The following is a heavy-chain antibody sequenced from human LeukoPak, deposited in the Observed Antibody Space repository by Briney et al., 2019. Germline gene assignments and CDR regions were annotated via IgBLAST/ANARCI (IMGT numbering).Heavy chain of an antibody. CDR1: GFTFTSYS. D-gene: IGHD4-17*01. CDR3: AREMGEYGDYEKGDAFDI. Sequence: GGSLRLSCAASGFTFTSYSMNWVRQAPGKGLEWVSAISGGGGSTYYADSVKGRFTISRDNSKNTLYLQMNSLRAEDTAVYYCAREMGEYGDYEKGDAFDIWGQGTMVTVSS. CDR2: ISGGGGST. V-gene: IGHV3-23*01. J-gene: IGHJ3*02.